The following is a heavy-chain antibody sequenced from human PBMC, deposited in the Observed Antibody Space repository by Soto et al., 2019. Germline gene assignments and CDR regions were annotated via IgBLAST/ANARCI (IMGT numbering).Heavy chain of an antibody. J-gene: IGHJ5*02. D-gene: IGHD3-3*01. Sequence: GASLTLSCAASGFTFSTYAMNCVRLAPGKGLEGISVSSNSGHITFYADSVKGRFTISRDNSKNTLYLQMNNLRADDTAAYYCAKVGPTFLNWFGAWGQGALVTVSS. CDR3: AKVGPTFLNWFGA. CDR1: GFTFSTYA. CDR2: SSNSGHIT. V-gene: IGHV3-23*01.